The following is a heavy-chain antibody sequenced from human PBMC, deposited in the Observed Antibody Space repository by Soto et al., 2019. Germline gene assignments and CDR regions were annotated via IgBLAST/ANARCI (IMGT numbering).Heavy chain of an antibody. V-gene: IGHV3-64*01. J-gene: IGHJ5*02. CDR2: ISSNGGTT. CDR1: GFTFSSYD. D-gene: IGHD1-7*01. Sequence: EVQLAESGGGMVQHGGSLRLSCVASGFTFSSYDMHWVRQAPGKGLEYVSSISSNGGTTYYGNSVKGRFTISRDNSKNTLYLQMGSLRAEDMAVYYCVRRVSGNYDHWGQGTLVTVSS. CDR3: VRRVSGNYDH.